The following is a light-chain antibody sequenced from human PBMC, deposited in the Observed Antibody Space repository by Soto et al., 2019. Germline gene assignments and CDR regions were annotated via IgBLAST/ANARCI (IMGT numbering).Light chain of an antibody. CDR3: VLYMGRGIWV. CDR2: RTN. CDR1: SGSVSTNNY. Sequence: QTVVTQEPSFSVSPGGTVTLTCALSSGSVSTNNYPSWCQQTPGQPPRTLIFRTNTRSSGVTDRFSGSILGSKAALTITGAQADDESDYYCVLYMGRGIWVFGGG. J-gene: IGLJ3*02. V-gene: IGLV8-61*01.